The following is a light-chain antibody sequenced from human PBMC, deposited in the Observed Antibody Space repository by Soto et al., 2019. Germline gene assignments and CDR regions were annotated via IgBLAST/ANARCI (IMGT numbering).Light chain of an antibody. J-gene: IGKJ2*01. CDR3: QQYTSYPYT. Sequence: DIQMTQSPSTLAASVGDRVTITCRATPSICASLAWYQQQPGKGPKLLIYDASTLETGVPTRFSGSGSGTEFTVTISSLQPDDFASYYCQQYTSYPYTFGQGTKLMI. V-gene: IGKV1-5*01. CDR2: DAS. CDR1: PSICAS.